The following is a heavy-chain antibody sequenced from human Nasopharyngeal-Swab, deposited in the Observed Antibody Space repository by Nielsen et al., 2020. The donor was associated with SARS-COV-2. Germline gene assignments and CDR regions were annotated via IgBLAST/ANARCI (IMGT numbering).Heavy chain of an antibody. Sequence: GESLKISCAASGFTLSTCDMHWVRQAPGKGLEWVTLIWFEGTKKYYADSVKGRFTISRDNSKNTLYLQMNSLRAEDTAVYYCAKPQYDSSGYYYEGYFDYWGQGTLVTVSS. CDR1: GFTLSTCD. V-gene: IGHV3-30*02. J-gene: IGHJ4*02. CDR3: AKPQYDSSGYYYEGYFDY. CDR2: IWFEGTKK. D-gene: IGHD3-22*01.